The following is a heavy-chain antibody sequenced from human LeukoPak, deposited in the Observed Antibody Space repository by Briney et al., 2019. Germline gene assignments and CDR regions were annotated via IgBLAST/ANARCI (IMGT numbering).Heavy chain of an antibody. V-gene: IGHV1-3*01. CDR2: IYAGNGNT. CDR3: ARARICYDSSGYSNWFDP. Sequence: ASVKVSCKASGYTFTSYAMHWVRQAPGQRLEWMGWIYAGNGNTKYSQKFQGRVTITRDTSASTAYMELSSLRSEDTAVYYCARARICYDSSGYSNWFDPWGQGTLVTVSS. CDR1: GYTFTSYA. D-gene: IGHD3-22*01. J-gene: IGHJ5*02.